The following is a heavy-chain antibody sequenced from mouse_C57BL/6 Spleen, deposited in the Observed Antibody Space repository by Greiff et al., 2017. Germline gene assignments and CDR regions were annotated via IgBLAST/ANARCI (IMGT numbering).Heavy chain of an antibody. D-gene: IGHD2-10*01. CDR1: GYTFTSYW. CDR2: IHPNSGST. CDR3: EREGCRSYLDY. V-gene: IGHV1-64*01. J-gene: IGHJ2*01. Sequence: QVQLQQPGAELVKPGASVKLSCKASGYTFTSYWMHWVKPRPGQGLEWIGLIHPNSGSTPYNEKFKSKATLTVDKYSSTAYMQLSSLTSEDSAVYYCEREGCRSYLDYWGQGTTRTVSS.